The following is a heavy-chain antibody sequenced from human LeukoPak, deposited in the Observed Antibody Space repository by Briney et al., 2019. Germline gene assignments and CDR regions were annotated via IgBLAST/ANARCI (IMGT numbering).Heavy chain of an antibody. V-gene: IGHV3-21*01. D-gene: IGHD4-17*01. Sequence: GRSLRLSCAASGFTFSSYSMNWVRQAPGKGLEWVSSISSSYIYYADSVKGRFTISRDNAKNSLYLQMNSLRAEDTAVYYCARDRYTVTTSGGAFDIWGQGTMVTVSS. J-gene: IGHJ3*02. CDR2: ISSSYI. CDR1: GFTFSSYS. CDR3: ARDRYTVTTSGGAFDI.